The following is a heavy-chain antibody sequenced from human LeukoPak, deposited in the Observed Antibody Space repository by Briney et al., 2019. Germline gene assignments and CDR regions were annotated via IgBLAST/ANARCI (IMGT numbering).Heavy chain of an antibody. J-gene: IGHJ3*02. CDR1: GVSIRSSGYS. Sequence: SQTLSLTCAVSGVSIRSSGYSWSWIRQPPGKGLEWIGYIYHSGSTYYNPSLKSRVTISVDTSKNQFSLKLSSVTAADTAVYYCARYIVVVPAAIHDAFDIWGQGTMVTVSS. CDR3: ARYIVVVPAAIHDAFDI. D-gene: IGHD2-2*01. V-gene: IGHV4-30-2*01. CDR2: IYHSGST.